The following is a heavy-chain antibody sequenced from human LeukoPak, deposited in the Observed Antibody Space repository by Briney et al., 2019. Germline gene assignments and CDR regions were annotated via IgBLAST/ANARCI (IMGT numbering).Heavy chain of an antibody. CDR2: IYSGGNT. Sequence: GGSLRLSCAASGFTFSDYAMSWVRQAPGKGLEWVSVIYSGGNTYYADSVKGRCSISRDNSKNTVFLQINILRAEDTAVYYCARGDYNWNDLDPWGQGTLVTVSA. CDR1: GFTFSDYA. V-gene: IGHV3-23*03. CDR3: ARGDYNWNDLDP. D-gene: IGHD1-1*01. J-gene: IGHJ5*02.